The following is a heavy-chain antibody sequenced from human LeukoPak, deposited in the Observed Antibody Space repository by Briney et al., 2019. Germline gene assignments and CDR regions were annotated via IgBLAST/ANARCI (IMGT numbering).Heavy chain of an antibody. CDR3: ARDPPGYSDGTNLFDP. J-gene: IGHJ5*02. CDR2: IYTSGGT. V-gene: IGHV4-4*07. D-gene: IGHD5-18*01. CDR1: GGSITSYY. Sequence: SETLSLTCTVSGGSITSYYWSWVRQPAGKGLEWIGRIYTSGGTNYNPSPKRRVTMSVDTSKNQFSLKLTSVPAADTAVYYCARDPPGYSDGTNLFDPWGEGSLVTASS.